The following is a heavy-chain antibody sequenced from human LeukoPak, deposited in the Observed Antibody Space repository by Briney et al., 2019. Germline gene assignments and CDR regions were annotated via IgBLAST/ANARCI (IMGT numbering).Heavy chain of an antibody. CDR1: GFTFSSST. Sequence: GGSLRLSCAASGFTFSSSTMNWVRQTPGKGLEWVSSISSGSIYIYYADSVKGRFTISRDNAKNSLSLQMNSLRAEDTAVYYCASGSEGWFGESDYYYYYMDVWGKGTTVIVSS. CDR2: ISSGSIYI. V-gene: IGHV3-21*01. J-gene: IGHJ6*03. D-gene: IGHD3-10*01. CDR3: ASGSEGWFGESDYYYYYMDV.